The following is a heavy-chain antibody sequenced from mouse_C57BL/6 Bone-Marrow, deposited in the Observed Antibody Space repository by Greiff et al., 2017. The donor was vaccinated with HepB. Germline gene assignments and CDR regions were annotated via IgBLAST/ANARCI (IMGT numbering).Heavy chain of an antibody. CDR2: IHPNSGST. V-gene: IGHV1-64*01. D-gene: IGHD2-4*01. CDR3: ASYDYDGVAY. J-gene: IGHJ3*01. Sequence: QVQLQQPGAELVKPGASVKMSCKASGYTFTSYWMHWVKQRPGQGLEWIGMIHPNSGSTNYNEKFKSKATLTVDKSSSTAYMQLSSLTSEDSAVYYCASYDYDGVAYWGQGTLVTVSA. CDR1: GYTFTSYW.